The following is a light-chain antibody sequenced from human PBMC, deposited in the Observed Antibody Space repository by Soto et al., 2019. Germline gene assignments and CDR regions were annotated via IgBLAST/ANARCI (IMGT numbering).Light chain of an antibody. Sequence: DIQMTQSPSTLSASVGDRVTITCRASQSISSWLAWYQQKPGKAPKLLIYDASSLESGVTSRFSGSGSGTEFPLTISSLQPDDFATYYCQQYNSYWTFGQGNKVEIK. CDR1: QSISSW. CDR2: DAS. V-gene: IGKV1-5*01. CDR3: QQYNSYWT. J-gene: IGKJ1*01.